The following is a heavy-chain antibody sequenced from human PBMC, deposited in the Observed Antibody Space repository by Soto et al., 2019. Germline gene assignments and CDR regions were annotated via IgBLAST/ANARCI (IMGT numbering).Heavy chain of an antibody. CDR3: ARDLHSGGKYWYFDI. J-gene: IGHJ2*01. V-gene: IGHV1-18*01. CDR1: GYTFTHYG. Sequence: QVQLVQSGAEVKKPGASVKVSCKASGYTFTHYGITLVRQAPGQVLEGMGWINSFSGDTNYPQKLQGRLTMTTDTSTNTVYMELSNLRSDDTAAYYCARDLHSGGKYWYFDIWGRGTLVTVSS. D-gene: IGHD2-15*01. CDR2: INSFSGDT.